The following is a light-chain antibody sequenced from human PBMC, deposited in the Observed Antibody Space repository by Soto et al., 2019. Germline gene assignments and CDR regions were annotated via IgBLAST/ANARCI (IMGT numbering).Light chain of an antibody. CDR2: GAS. V-gene: IGKV3-20*01. J-gene: IGKJ4*01. CDR1: QSVSGSY. CDR3: QQYGSPPHT. Sequence: IVVNKSPCTLSVSKGERATLSCRASQSVSGSYLAWYQQKPGQAPRLLIYGASSRATGIPDRFSGSGSGTDFTLTISRLEPEDFALYYCQQYGSPPHTFGRGTKVDIK.